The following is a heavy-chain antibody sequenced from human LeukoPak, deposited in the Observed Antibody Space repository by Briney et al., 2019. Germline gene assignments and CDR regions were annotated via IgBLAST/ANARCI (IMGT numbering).Heavy chain of an antibody. Sequence: GGSLRLSCAASGFTFSIYAMSWVRQAPGKGLEWVSTFSKSGTTTYHPDSMKGRFTISRDNSKNTLYLQMNSLRAEDTAVYHCAKRDTSGSYFFDSWGQGTQVTVSS. CDR1: GFTFSIYA. D-gene: IGHD3-22*01. CDR3: AKRDTSGSYFFDS. J-gene: IGHJ4*02. V-gene: IGHV3-23*01. CDR2: FSKSGTTT.